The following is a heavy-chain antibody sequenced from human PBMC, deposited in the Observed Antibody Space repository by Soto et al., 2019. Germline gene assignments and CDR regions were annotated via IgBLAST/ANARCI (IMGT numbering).Heavy chain of an antibody. V-gene: IGHV4-39*01. D-gene: IGHD3-3*02. Sequence: PLETLSLPRTVVCGTSRRSSCYRGRIRQPQGKGLEWIGSIYYSGSTYYTPSLKSRVTISVDTSKNQFSLKLSSVTAADTAVYYCASPKIAFYNWFDPWGQGTLVTVSS. CDR2: IYYSGST. CDR1: CGTSRRSSCY. CDR3: ASPKIAFYNWFDP. J-gene: IGHJ5*02.